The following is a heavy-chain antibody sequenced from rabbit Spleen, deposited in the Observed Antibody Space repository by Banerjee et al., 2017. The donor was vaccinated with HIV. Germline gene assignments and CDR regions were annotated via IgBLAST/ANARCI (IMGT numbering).Heavy chain of an antibody. CDR1: GFDFSNYNF. V-gene: IGHV1S45*01. CDR3: AREDYGMGL. CDR2: IDSGGSSVTT. Sequence: QQQLEESGGGLVKPGGTLTLTCTASGFDFSNYNFMCWVRQAPGKGLEWIACIDSGGSSVTTYYASWAKGRFTISKTSSTTVTLQMTSLTAADTATYFCAREDYGMGLWGPGTLVTVS. J-gene: IGHJ6*01.